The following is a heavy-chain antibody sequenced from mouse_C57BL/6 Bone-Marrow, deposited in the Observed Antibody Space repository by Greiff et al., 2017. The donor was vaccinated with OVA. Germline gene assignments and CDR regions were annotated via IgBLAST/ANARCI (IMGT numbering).Heavy chain of an antibody. CDR3: ARDYYGTFWYFDV. CDR1: GYTFTSYW. J-gene: IGHJ1*03. Sequence: QVQLQQPGAELVMPGASVKLSCKASGYTFTSYWMHWVKQRPGQGLEWIGEIDPSDSYPNYNQKFKGKSTLTVDKSSSTAYMQLSSLTSEDSAVYYCARDYYGTFWYFDVWGTGTTVTVSS. CDR2: IDPSDSYP. V-gene: IGHV1-69*01. D-gene: IGHD1-1*01.